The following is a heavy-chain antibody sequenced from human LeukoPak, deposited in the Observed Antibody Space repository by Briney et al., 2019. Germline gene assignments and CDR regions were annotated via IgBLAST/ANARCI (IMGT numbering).Heavy chain of an antibody. J-gene: IGHJ4*02. CDR2: IYHSGST. V-gene: IGHV4-38-2*02. CDR3: ARGAKNDPFDY. D-gene: IGHD1-26*01. CDR1: GYSISSGYY. Sequence: SETLSLTCTVSGYSISSGYYWGWIRQPPGKGLEWIGSIYHSGSTYYNPSLKSRVTISVDTSKNQFSLKLSSVTAADTAVYYCARGAKNDPFDYWGQGTLVTVSS.